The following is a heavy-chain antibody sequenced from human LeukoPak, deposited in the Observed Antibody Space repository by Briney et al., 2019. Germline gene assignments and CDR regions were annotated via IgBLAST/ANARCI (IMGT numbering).Heavy chain of an antibody. D-gene: IGHD4-17*01. CDR1: GYSISSGYY. CDR3: ARDRTLTTMTPEAFDI. Sequence: SSETLSLTCTVSGYSISSGYYWGWIRQPPGKGLEWIGSIYHSGSTYYNPSLKSRLTISIDKSKNHFSLELRSVTAADTAVYYCARDRTLTTMTPEAFDIWGQGTMVTVSS. V-gene: IGHV4-38-2*02. CDR2: IYHSGST. J-gene: IGHJ3*02.